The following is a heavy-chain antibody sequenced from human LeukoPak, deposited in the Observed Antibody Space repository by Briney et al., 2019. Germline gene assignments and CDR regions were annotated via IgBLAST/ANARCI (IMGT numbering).Heavy chain of an antibody. D-gene: IGHD3-22*01. V-gene: IGHV3-30*02. CDR2: IRYDGSNK. Sequence: GGSLRLSCAASGFTFSSYGMHWVRQAPGKGLEWVAFIRYDGSNKYYADSVKGRFTISRDNSKNTPYLQMNSLRAEDTAVYYCAKDWSHDSSSMWYFDYWGQGTLVTVSS. CDR3: AKDWSHDSSSMWYFDY. CDR1: GFTFSSYG. J-gene: IGHJ4*02.